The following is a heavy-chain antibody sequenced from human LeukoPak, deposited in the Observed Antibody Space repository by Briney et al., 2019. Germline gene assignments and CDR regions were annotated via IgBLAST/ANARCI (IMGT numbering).Heavy chain of an antibody. CDR3: AREGIHSSSTAFDI. D-gene: IGHD6-13*01. CDR2: ISSSSSTI. J-gene: IGHJ3*02. Sequence: PGRSLRLSCAASGFTFSSYSMNWVRQAPGKGLEWVSYISSSSSTIYYADSVKGRFTISRDNAKNSLYLQMNSLRAEDTAVYYCAREGIHSSSTAFDIWGQGTMVTVSS. CDR1: GFTFSSYS. V-gene: IGHV3-48*01.